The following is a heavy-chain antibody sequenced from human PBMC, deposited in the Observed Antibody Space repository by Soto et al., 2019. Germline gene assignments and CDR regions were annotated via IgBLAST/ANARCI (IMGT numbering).Heavy chain of an antibody. J-gene: IGHJ6*02. CDR1: GGTFSSYA. Sequence: SVKVSCKASGGTFSSYAISWVRQAPGQGLEWMGGIIPIFGTANYAQKFQGRVTITADESTSTAYMELSSLRSEDTAVYYCASHCSSTSCYTNYYYGMDVWGRGTTVTVSS. CDR2: IIPIFGTA. D-gene: IGHD2-2*02. V-gene: IGHV1-69*13. CDR3: ASHCSSTSCYTNYYYGMDV.